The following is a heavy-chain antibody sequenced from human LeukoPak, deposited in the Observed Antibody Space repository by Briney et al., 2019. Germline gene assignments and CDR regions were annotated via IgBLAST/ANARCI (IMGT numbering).Heavy chain of an antibody. V-gene: IGHV1-2*02. J-gene: IGHJ3*02. CDR2: INANSGGT. D-gene: IGHD3-22*01. CDR3: ASKWVTYYYNSSYYHYPTDVFDI. CDR1: GHTFTGYY. Sequence: ASVKVSCKASGHTFTGYYMHWVRQAPGQGLEWMGWINANSGGTNYAQKFQGRVTMTRDTSISTAYMELSRLRSDDTAVYYCASKWVTYYYNSSYYHYPTDVFDIWGQGTEVTVSS.